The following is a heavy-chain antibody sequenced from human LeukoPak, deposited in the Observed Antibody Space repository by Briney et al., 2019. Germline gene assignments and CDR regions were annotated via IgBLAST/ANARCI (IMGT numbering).Heavy chain of an antibody. CDR2: ISYDGSNK. D-gene: IGHD2-8*01. V-gene: IGHV3-30-3*01. CDR1: GFTFSSYA. CDR3: ARDHQPYCTNGVCFTPAGRV. J-gene: IGHJ4*02. Sequence: PGSSLKPSRAPPGFTFSSYAMHWVRQAPGRGLEWVPVISYDGSNKYSAHSVKGRFTIPRDNSKNALYLQMNSLRAEDTAVYYCARDHQPYCTNGVCFTPAGRVWGQGTLVTVSS.